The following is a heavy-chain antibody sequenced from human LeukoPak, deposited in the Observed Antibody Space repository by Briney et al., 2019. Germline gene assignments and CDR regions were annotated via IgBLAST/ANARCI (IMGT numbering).Heavy chain of an antibody. V-gene: IGHV4-34*01. CDR3: ARGRRRLNYCSSTSCWSAFDY. CDR2: INHSGST. Sequence: SETLSLTCAVYGGSFSGYYWSWIRQPPGKGLEWIGEINHSGSTNYNPSLKSRVTISVDTSKNQFSLKLSSVTAADTAVYYCARGRRRLNYCSSTSCWSAFDYWGQGTLVTVSS. J-gene: IGHJ4*02. CDR1: GGSFSGYY. D-gene: IGHD2-2*01.